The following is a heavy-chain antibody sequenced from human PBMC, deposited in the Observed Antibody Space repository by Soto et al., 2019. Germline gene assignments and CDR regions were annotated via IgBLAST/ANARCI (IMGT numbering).Heavy chain of an antibody. CDR3: ARVGLGAYDY. J-gene: IGHJ4*02. CDR2: IIPTLGTP. Sequence: QVQLVQSGAEVKKPGSSVKVSCKASGGIFSNFAFNWMRQAPGQGLEWMGGIIPTLGTPHYAQKFLGRVTITADESTRTVYMEMSSLPVEDTAVYYCARVGLGAYDYWGQGTLVIVSS. D-gene: IGHD6-19*01. CDR1: GGIFSNFA. V-gene: IGHV1-69*01.